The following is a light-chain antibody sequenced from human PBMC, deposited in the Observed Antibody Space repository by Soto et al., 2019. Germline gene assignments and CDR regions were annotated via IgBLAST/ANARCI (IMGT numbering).Light chain of an antibody. CDR1: QAISRN. CDR3: QQSHITPLT. V-gene: IGKV1-39*01. Sequence: IQLTQSPSSLYASVGDRVTITCRASQAISRNLSWFQQRSGKAPKLLIYTASSLNAWVPSRFSGSGSGTEFTLTISSLQPEDFATYFCQQSHITPLTFGGGTTGDIK. J-gene: IGKJ4*01. CDR2: TAS.